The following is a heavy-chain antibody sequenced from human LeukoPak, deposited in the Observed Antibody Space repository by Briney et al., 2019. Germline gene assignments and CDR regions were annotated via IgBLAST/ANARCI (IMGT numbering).Heavy chain of an antibody. CDR2: ISGGGGAT. Sequence: GGSLRLSCAASGFTFSSYGMSWVRQAPGERLEWVSTISGGGGATYYTDSVKGRFTISRDNSKNTLYLQMNSLRAEDTAVYYCARGPSGYHNTGGQGTLVTVSS. CDR3: ARGPSGYHNT. J-gene: IGHJ4*02. V-gene: IGHV3-23*01. CDR1: GFTFSSYG. D-gene: IGHD5-12*01.